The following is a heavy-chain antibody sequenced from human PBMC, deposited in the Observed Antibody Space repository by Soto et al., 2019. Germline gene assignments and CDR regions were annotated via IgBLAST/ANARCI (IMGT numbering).Heavy chain of an antibody. V-gene: IGHV4-59*08. CDR3: GRYSGTKRSFDP. CDR1: GGSISSYY. Sequence: SETLSLTCTVSGGSISSYYWSWIRQPPGKGLEWIGYIYYSGSTNYNPSLKSRVTISVDTSKNQFSLKLSSVTAADKAVYYWGRYSGTKRSFDPWGQETLVTVSS. CDR2: IYYSGST. J-gene: IGHJ5*02. D-gene: IGHD6-19*01.